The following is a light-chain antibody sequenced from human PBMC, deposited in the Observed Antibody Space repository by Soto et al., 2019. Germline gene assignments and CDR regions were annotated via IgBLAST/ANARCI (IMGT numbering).Light chain of an antibody. CDR1: QTISSW. Sequence: DIQMTQSPSTMSGSVGDRVTITCRASQTISSWLAWYQQKPGKAPKLLIYKASTLKSGVPSRFSGSGSGTEFTLTISSLQPDDFATYYCQHYNSDSEAFGQGTKVQRK. J-gene: IGKJ1*01. CDR2: KAS. CDR3: QHYNSDSEA. V-gene: IGKV1-5*03.